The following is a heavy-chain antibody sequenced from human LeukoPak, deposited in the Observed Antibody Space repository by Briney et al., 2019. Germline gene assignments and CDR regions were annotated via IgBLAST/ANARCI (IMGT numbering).Heavy chain of an antibody. D-gene: IGHD2-2*01. J-gene: IGHJ4*02. CDR3: ARGRSSHEFDY. Sequence: SETLSLTCTVSGYSISSGYYWGWIRQPPGKGLEWIGSIYHSGSTYYNPSLKSRVTISVDTSKNQFSLKLSSVTAADTAVYYCARGRSSHEFDYWGQGTLVTVSS. CDR2: IYHSGST. CDR1: GYSISSGYY. V-gene: IGHV4-38-2*02.